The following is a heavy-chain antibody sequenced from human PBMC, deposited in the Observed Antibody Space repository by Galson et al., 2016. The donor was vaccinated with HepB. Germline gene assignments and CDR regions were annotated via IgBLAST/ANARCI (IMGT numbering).Heavy chain of an antibody. Sequence: SLRLSCAASGFTVSNNYMRWVRQAPGKGLEWVSLIYSGGSTYYADSVKGRFTTSRDNSKNTLYLQMNSLRDEDTAVYYCARGGGPAAAVWGQGTLDTVSS. J-gene: IGHJ4*02. CDR2: IYSGGST. D-gene: IGHD6-13*01. CDR3: ARGGGPAAAV. V-gene: IGHV3-66*01. CDR1: GFTVSNNY.